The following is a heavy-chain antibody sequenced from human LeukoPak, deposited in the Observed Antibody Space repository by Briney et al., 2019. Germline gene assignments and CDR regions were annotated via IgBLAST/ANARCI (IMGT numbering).Heavy chain of an antibody. Sequence: GASVKVSCKASGYTFTSYDINWVRQATGQGLEWMGWMNPNSGNTGYAQKFQGRVTMTRNTSISTAYMELSSLRSEDTAVYYCARTAPPDYDFWSGWPTTYFDYWGQGTLVTVSS. V-gene: IGHV1-8*01. D-gene: IGHD3-3*01. J-gene: IGHJ4*02. CDR1: GYTFTSYD. CDR2: MNPNSGNT. CDR3: ARTAPPDYDFWSGWPTTYFDY.